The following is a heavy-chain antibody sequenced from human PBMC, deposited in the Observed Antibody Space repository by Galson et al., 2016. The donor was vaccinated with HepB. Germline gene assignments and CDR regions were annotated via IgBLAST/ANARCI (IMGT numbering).Heavy chain of an antibody. J-gene: IGHJ5*02. Sequence: SVKVSCKASGYLFTSYGIHWVRQAPGQRPEWMGWINGGNGNTKYSQNFQDRVKITRDTSASTAYMELSSLRSEDTAVYYCARSWGPGSLEYYYYAMDAWGQGTLVTVSS. CDR2: INGGNGNT. V-gene: IGHV1-3*01. CDR1: GYLFTSYG. CDR3: ARSWGPGSLEYYYYAMDA. D-gene: IGHD3-10*01.